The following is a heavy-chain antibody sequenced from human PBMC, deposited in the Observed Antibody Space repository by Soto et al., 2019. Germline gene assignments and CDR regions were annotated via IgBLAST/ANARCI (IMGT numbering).Heavy chain of an antibody. J-gene: IGHJ4*01. Sequence: ASVKVSCKASGYTFTSYGISWVRQTPGQGLEWIGWISAYNGNTNYAQKLQGRVTMTTDTSTITAYMERRSLRSDDTAVDYCARPTPCGDYFDYWGRGTLVTVSS. D-gene: IGHD4-17*01. CDR3: ARPTPCGDYFDY. CDR1: GYTFTSYG. CDR2: ISAYNGNT. V-gene: IGHV1-18*01.